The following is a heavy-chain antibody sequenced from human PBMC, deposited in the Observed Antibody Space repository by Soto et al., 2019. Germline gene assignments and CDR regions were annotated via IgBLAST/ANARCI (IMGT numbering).Heavy chain of an antibody. D-gene: IGHD3-22*01. Sequence: GGSLRLSCAASGFTFSSYSMNWVRQAPGRGLEWVSSISSSSSSYIYYADSVKGRFTISRDNAKNSLYLQMNSLRAEDTAVYYCARDKGIDYYDSSGLLLTWGQGTLVTVSS. CDR1: GFTFSSYS. J-gene: IGHJ4*02. V-gene: IGHV3-21*01. CDR2: ISSSSSSYI. CDR3: ARDKGIDYYDSSGLLLT.